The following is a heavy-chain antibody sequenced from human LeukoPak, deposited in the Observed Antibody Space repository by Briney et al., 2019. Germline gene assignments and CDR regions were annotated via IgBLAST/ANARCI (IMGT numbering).Heavy chain of an antibody. CDR1: GFTFTTYS. V-gene: IGHV3-48*01. D-gene: IGHD4-11*01. J-gene: IGHJ4*02. CDR2: ITPTGNTF. CDR3: ARSLTSCEPLCAY. Sequence: PGGSLRLSCEGSGFTFTTYSLTWVRQVPGKGLEWISYITPTGNTFYYADSVKGRFTISRDNAKNSLFLQMNSLRVEDTAVYYCARSLTSCEPLCAYWGQGTQVTVSS.